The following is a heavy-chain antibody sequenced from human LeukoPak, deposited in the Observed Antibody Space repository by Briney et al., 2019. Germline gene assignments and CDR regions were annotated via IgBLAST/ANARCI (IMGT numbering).Heavy chain of an antibody. V-gene: IGHV4-39*02. Sequence: SETLSLTCTVSGGSISSSSYYWGWIRQPPGRGLEWIGSIYYSGSTYHNPSLKSRVTMSVDTSKNQFSLKLSSVTAADTAVYYCARENDRYGRIDYWGQGTQVTVSS. CDR3: ARENDRYGRIDY. J-gene: IGHJ4*02. CDR2: IYYSGST. CDR1: GGSISSSSYY. D-gene: IGHD5-18*01.